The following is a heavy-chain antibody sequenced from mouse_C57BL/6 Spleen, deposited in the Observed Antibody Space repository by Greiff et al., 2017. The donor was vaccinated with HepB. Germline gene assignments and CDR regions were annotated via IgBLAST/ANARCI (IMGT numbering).Heavy chain of an antibody. CDR1: GYTFTDYE. CDR2: IDPETGGT. Sequence: QVHVKQSGAELVRPGASVTLSCKASGYTFTDYEMHWVKQTPVHGLEWIGAIDPETGGTAYNQKFKGKAILTADKSSSTAYMELRSLTSEDSAVYYCTRSDYYGSSYDWGQGTTLTVSS. CDR3: TRSDYYGSSYD. J-gene: IGHJ2*01. D-gene: IGHD1-1*01. V-gene: IGHV1-15*01.